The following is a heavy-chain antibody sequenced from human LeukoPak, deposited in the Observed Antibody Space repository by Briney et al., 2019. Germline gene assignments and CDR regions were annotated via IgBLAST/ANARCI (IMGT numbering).Heavy chain of an antibody. CDR3: ARDIVATIFGRPEHYYYGMDV. D-gene: IGHD5-12*01. Sequence: GGSLRLSCAASGFTFSSYSMNWVRQAPGKGLEWVSTISSSSSYIYYADSVKGRFTISRDNSKNTLDLQMNRLRVEDTAVYYCARDIVATIFGRPEHYYYGMDVWGQGTTVTVSS. CDR1: GFTFSSYS. V-gene: IGHV3-21*04. J-gene: IGHJ6*02. CDR2: ISSSSSYI.